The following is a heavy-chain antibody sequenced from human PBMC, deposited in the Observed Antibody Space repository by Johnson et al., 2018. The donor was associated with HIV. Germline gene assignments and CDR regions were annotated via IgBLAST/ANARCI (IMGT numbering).Heavy chain of an antibody. V-gene: IGHV3-66*02. Sequence: VQLVESGGGLVQPGGSLRLSCAASGFSVSSNYMTWVRQAPGKGLEWVSVIYSGGSTYYADSVKGRFTISRDNSKNPLNLQMNSLRAEDTAVYYCARELATMCAFDIWGQGTMVTVSS. D-gene: IGHD5-12*01. CDR3: ARELATMCAFDI. CDR2: IYSGGST. CDR1: GFSVSSNY. J-gene: IGHJ3*02.